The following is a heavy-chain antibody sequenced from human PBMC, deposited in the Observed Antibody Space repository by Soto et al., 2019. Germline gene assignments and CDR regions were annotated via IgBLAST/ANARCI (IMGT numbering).Heavy chain of an antibody. V-gene: IGHV1-69*13. Sequence: SVKVSCKASGGTFSSYAISWVRQAPGQGLEWMGGIIPIVGTANYAQKFQGRVTITADESTSTAYMELSSLRSEDTAVYYCARDGFANMELGVVIILADDYYYGMDVWGQGTTVTVSS. CDR2: IIPIVGTA. D-gene: IGHD3-3*01. J-gene: IGHJ6*02. CDR1: GGTFSSYA. CDR3: ARDGFANMELGVVIILADDYYYGMDV.